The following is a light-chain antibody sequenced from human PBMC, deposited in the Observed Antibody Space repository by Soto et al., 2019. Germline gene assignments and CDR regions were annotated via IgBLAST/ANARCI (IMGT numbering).Light chain of an antibody. V-gene: IGKV1-27*01. J-gene: IGKJ1*01. CDR3: QKYNGAPRT. CDR2: AAS. Sequence: DIQITQSPSSLSASVGDRVTISCRASQDISNYLAWYQQKSGKVPKLLIYAASTLQSGVPSRFSGSGYGTDFTLTISSXQPEDFATYYCQKYNGAPRTFGQGTKVDIK. CDR1: QDISNY.